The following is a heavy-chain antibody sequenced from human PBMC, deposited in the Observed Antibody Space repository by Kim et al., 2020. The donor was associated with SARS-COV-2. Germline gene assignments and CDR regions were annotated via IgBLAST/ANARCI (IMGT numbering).Heavy chain of an antibody. D-gene: IGHD2-15*01. CDR2: INHSGST. CDR1: GGSFSGYY. V-gene: IGHV4-34*01. CDR3: ARNRYCSGGSCYVNWFDP. Sequence: SETLSLTCAVYGGSFSGYYWSWIRQPPGKGLEWIGEINHSGSTNYNPSLKSRVTISVDTSKNQFSLKLSSVTAADTAVYYCARNRYCSGGSCYVNWFDP. J-gene: IGHJ5*02.